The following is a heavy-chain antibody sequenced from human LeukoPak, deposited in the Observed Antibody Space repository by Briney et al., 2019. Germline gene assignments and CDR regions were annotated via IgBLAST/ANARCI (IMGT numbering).Heavy chain of an antibody. CDR1: GGSFSGYY. CDR3: ARGLERGRPFDY. D-gene: IGHD3-16*01. Sequence: SETLSLTYVVYGGSFSGYYWSWIRQPPGKGLEWIGEINHSGSTNYNPSLKSRVTISVDTSKNQFSLKLSSVTAADTAVYYCARGLERGRPFDYWGQGTLVTVSS. J-gene: IGHJ4*02. CDR2: INHSGST. V-gene: IGHV4-34*01.